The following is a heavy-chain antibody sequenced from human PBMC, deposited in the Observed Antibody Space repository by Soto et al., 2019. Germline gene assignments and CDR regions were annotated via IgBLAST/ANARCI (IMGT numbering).Heavy chain of an antibody. Sequence: SETLSLTCTVSGDAITSSSYFWSWIRQSPGRGLEYIGYTKYNGRSTYNPSLQSRVTISVDTSTSQFSLNLTSVTAGDTAVYYCARMSRTVNYWGQGIPVTVYS. CDR2: TKYNGRS. D-gene: IGHD4-17*01. CDR1: GDAITSSSYF. V-gene: IGHV4-61*01. J-gene: IGHJ4*02. CDR3: ARMSRTVNY.